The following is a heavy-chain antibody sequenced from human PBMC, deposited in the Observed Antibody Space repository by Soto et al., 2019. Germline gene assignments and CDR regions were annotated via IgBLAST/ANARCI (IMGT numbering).Heavy chain of an antibody. CDR2: ISYDGSNK. CDR3: AKTMVRGVSFDY. Sequence: QVQLVESGGGVVQPGRSLRLSCAASGFTFSSYGMHWVRQAPGKGLEWVAVISYDGSNKYYADSVKGRFTISRDNSENTLYLQMNSLSAEDTAVYYCAKTMVRGVSFDYWGQGTLVTVSS. J-gene: IGHJ4*02. CDR1: GFTFSSYG. D-gene: IGHD3-10*01. V-gene: IGHV3-30*18.